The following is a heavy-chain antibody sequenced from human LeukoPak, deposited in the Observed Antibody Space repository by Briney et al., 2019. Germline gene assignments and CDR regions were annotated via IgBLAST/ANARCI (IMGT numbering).Heavy chain of an antibody. V-gene: IGHV4-34*01. D-gene: IGHD3-22*01. Sequence: PSETLSLTCAVYGGSFSGYYWSWIRQPPGKGLEWIGEINHSGSTNYNPSLKSRVTISVDTSKNQFSLKLSSVTAADTAVYYCARGRYYYDSSGYANYYFDYWGQGTLVTVSS. CDR3: ARGRYYYDSSGYANYYFDY. CDR1: GGSFSGYY. CDR2: INHSGST. J-gene: IGHJ4*02.